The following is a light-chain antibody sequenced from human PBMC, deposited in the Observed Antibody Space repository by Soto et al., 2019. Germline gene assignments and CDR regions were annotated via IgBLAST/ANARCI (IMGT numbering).Light chain of an antibody. V-gene: IGKV1-27*01. CDR2: DAS. CDR1: QDISNF. J-gene: IGKJ2*01. CDR3: QEYNSLLYT. Sequence: DIQMTQSPSSLSASVGDRVTITCRASQDISNFLAWYQQKRGKVPKLLVYDASTLQSGVPTRFSGSGSGTHFTLTISSLQPEDVASYYCQEYNSLLYTFGQGTKLDIK.